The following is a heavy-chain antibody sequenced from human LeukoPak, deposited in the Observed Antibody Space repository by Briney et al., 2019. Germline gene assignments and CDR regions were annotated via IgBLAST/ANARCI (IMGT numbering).Heavy chain of an antibody. J-gene: IGHJ4*02. V-gene: IGHV3-49*04. CDR3: TRDQSHYGDY. CDR1: GFTFSSYG. CDR2: IRSKAYGGTT. Sequence: GGSLRLSCAASGFTFSSYGMHWVRQAPGKGLEWVGFIRSKAYGGTTEYAASVKGRFTISRDDSKSIAYLQMNSLKTEDTAVYYCTRDQSHYGDYWGQGTLVTVSS.